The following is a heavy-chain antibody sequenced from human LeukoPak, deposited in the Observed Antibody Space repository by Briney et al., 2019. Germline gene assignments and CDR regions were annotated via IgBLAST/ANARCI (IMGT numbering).Heavy chain of an antibody. CDR3: AKDRESYSGSGSSPFDY. V-gene: IGHV3-30*02. Sequence: GGSLRLSCAASGFTFSSYGMHWVRQAPGKGLEWVVFIRYDGSNKYYADSVKGRFTISRDNSKNTLYLQMNSLRAGDTAVYYCAKDRESYSGSGSSPFDYWGQGTLVTVSS. D-gene: IGHD3-10*01. CDR2: IRYDGSNK. J-gene: IGHJ4*02. CDR1: GFTFSSYG.